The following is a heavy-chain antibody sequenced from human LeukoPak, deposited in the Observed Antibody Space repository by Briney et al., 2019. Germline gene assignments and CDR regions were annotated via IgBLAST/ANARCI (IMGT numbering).Heavy chain of an antibody. J-gene: IGHJ4*02. D-gene: IGHD5-24*01. CDR3: ARGMAQNDY. Sequence: GGSLRLSCAASGFTFSSYSMNWVRQAPGKGLEWVSYISSSSSTIYYADSVKGRFTISRDNAKNSLYLQVNSLRAEDTAVYYCARGMAQNDYWGQGTLVTVSS. CDR2: ISSSSSTI. CDR1: GFTFSSYS. V-gene: IGHV3-48*01.